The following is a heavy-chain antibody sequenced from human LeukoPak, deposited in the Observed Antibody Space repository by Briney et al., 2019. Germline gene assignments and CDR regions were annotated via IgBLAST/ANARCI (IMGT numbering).Heavy chain of an antibody. V-gene: IGHV4-59*01. CDR3: ACLTTADAFDI. D-gene: IGHD3-22*01. CDR1: GGSIGSYY. Sequence: PSETLSLTCTVSGGSIGSYYWSWIRQPPGKGLEWIGYIYDSGSTNYNPSLKSRVTISVDTSKNQFSLKLSSVTAADTAVYYCACLTTADAFDIWGQGTMVTVST. J-gene: IGHJ3*02. CDR2: IYDSGST.